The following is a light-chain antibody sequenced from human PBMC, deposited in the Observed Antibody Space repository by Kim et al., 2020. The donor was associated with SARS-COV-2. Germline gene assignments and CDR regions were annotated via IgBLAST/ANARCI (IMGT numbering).Light chain of an antibody. V-gene: IGLV2-14*03. CDR1: SSGVGGYSY. J-gene: IGLJ2*01. CDR2: DVS. CDR3: SSYTSSSTLV. Sequence: QSITVSSTRTSSGVGGYSYVSWYQQHPGTAPKHMIYDVSNRPSGVSNRFSGSKSGNTASLTISGRQAEDEADYYCSSYTSSSTLVFGVGTQLTVL.